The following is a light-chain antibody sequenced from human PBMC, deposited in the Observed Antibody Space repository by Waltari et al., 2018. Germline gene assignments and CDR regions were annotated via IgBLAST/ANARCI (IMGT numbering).Light chain of an antibody. V-gene: IGLV3-1*01. CDR3: KAWDSTSVV. Sequence: SYELTQPPSVSVSPGQTASITCSGDNLGDKYVCWYQQKPGQSPVLVIHQSTKRPSGIPERISGSNSGNTATLTISGTQAMDEADYYCKAWDSTSVVFGGGTKLSVL. CDR2: QST. CDR1: NLGDKY. J-gene: IGLJ2*01.